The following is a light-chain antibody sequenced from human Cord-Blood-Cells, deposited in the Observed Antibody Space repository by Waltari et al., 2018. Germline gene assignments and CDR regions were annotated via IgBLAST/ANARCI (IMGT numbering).Light chain of an antibody. CDR2: DAS. Sequence: EIVLTQSPATLSLSPGERATLSCRASQSVSSYLAWYQQKPGQAHRLLIYDASNMATGIPARFSGSGSGTDFTLTISSLEPEDFAGYYCQQRSNWPLTFGGGTKVEIK. CDR1: QSVSSY. CDR3: QQRSNWPLT. V-gene: IGKV3-11*01. J-gene: IGKJ4*01.